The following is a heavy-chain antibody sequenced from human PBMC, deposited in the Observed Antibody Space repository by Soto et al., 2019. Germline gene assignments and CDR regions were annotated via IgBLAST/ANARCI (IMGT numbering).Heavy chain of an antibody. Sequence: QVQLQESGPGLVKPSQILSLTCTVSGGSITSGGYHWNWIRQHPGKGLEWIGYIFYSGSTYYNPSLRSRVAISVDTSKNQFSLKLSAVTAADTAVYYCAREYRVTMVANYFDYWGQGALVTVSS. CDR1: GGSITSGGYH. CDR2: IFYSGST. CDR3: AREYRVTMVANYFDY. J-gene: IGHJ4*02. D-gene: IGHD4-17*01. V-gene: IGHV4-31*03.